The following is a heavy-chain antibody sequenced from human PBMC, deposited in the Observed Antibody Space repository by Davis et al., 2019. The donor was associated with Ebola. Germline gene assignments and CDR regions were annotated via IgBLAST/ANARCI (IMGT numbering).Heavy chain of an antibody. CDR1: GGSISSYY. Sequence: SETLSLTCTVSGGSISSYYWGWIRQPPGKGLEWIGSIYHSGSTYYNPSLKSRVTISVDTSKNQFSLKLSSVTATDTAVYYCAIKVGATNFDYWGQGTLVTVSS. D-gene: IGHD1-26*01. V-gene: IGHV4-38-2*02. CDR2: IYHSGST. J-gene: IGHJ4*02. CDR3: AIKVGATNFDY.